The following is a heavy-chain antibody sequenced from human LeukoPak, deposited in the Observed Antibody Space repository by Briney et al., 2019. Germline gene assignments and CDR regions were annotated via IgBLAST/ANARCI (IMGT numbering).Heavy chain of an antibody. D-gene: IGHD3-10*01. J-gene: IGHJ4*02. CDR3: ARLWFGESTFDY. Sequence: SVKVSCKASGGTFSSYAISWVRQAPGQGLEWMGRIIPIFGIANYAQKFQGRVTITADKSTSTAYMELSSLRSEDTAVYYCARLWFGESTFDYWGQGTLVTVS. V-gene: IGHV1-69*04. CDR1: GGTFSSYA. CDR2: IIPIFGIA.